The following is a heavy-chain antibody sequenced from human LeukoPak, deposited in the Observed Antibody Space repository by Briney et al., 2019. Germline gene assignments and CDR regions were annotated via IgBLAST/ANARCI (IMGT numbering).Heavy chain of an antibody. V-gene: IGHV4-39*01. CDR1: GGSISSSSAY. D-gene: IGHD5-18*01. J-gene: IGHJ4*02. Sequence: SETLSLTCTVSGGSISSSSAYWGWIRQPPGKGLEWIGSIYYSKNTYYNPSLKSRVTISADTSKNQFSLTLGSVSATDTAVYYCVSPRGFSYGYFDYWGQGTQVTVSS. CDR2: IYYSKNT. CDR3: VSPRGFSYGYFDY.